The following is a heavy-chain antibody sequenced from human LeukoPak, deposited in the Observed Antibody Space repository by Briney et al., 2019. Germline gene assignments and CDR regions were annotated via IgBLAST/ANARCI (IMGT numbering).Heavy chain of an antibody. J-gene: IGHJ4*02. D-gene: IGHD2-8*01. V-gene: IGHV1-2*04. CDR1: GYTFTGYY. CDR2: INPNSGGT. Sequence: ASVKATCKASGYTFTGYYMHWVRQAPGQGLEWMGWINPNSGGTNYAQKFQGWVTMTRDTSISTAYMELSRLRSDDTAVYYCARDRRYCTNGVCYTGFDYWGQGTLVTVSS. CDR3: ARDRRYCTNGVCYTGFDY.